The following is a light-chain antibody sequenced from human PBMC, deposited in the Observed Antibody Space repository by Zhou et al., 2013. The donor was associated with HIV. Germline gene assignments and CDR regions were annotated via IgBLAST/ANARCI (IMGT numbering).Light chain of an antibody. J-gene: IGKJ2*01. V-gene: IGKV1-5*03. CDR3: QQYNNWPPADT. Sequence: DIHMTQSPSTLSTSVGDSVTITCRANQSINNWLAWYQQKPGKAPNLLIYKASSLESGVPSRFSGSGSGTEFTLTISSLQPDDFAVYYCQQYNNWPPADTFGQGTKLEIK. CDR1: QSINNW. CDR2: KAS.